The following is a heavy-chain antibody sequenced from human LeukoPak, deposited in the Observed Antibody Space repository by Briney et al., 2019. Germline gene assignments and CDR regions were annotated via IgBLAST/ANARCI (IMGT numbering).Heavy chain of an antibody. J-gene: IGHJ5*02. V-gene: IGHV5-51*01. CDR1: GFIFTDYW. Sequence: GEALRISFQGPGFIFTDYWIGVVRPMPGKGVEWVGINSPDDSDTQYRPSCQGRVTISADTSVTPVYLQWTRLQVSAPAVYYCVKRRKNGLQSPHWSDPWGQGTLVSVSS. CDR2: NSPDDSDT. D-gene: IGHD3/OR15-3a*01. CDR3: VKRRKNGLQSPHWSDP.